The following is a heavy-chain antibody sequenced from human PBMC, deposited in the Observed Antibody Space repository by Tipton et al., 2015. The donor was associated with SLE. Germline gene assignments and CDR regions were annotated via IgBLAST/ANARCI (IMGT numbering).Heavy chain of an antibody. CDR1: GGSISSYY. V-gene: IGHV4-59*01. J-gene: IGHJ3*02. CDR2: LYYSGST. D-gene: IGHD3-10*01. CDR3: ARDRTGGDAFDI. Sequence: TLSLTCTVSGGSISSYYWSWIRQPPGKGRGRIGYLYYSGSTNYNPSLKSRGTISVDTSKNQFSLKLSSVTAADTAVYYCARDRTGGDAFDIWGQGTMVTISS.